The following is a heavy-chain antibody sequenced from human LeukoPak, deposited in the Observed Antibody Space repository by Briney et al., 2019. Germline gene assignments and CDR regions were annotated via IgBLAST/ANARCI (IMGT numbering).Heavy chain of an antibody. CDR3: ARALRFSLDANWFDP. V-gene: IGHV1-18*01. CDR1: GYTFTSYG. J-gene: IGHJ5*02. CDR2: ISAYNGNT. Sequence: ASVKVSCKASGYTFTSYGISWVRQAPGQGLEWMGWISAYNGNTNHAQKLQGRVTMTTDTSTSTAYMELRSLRSDATAVYYCARALRFSLDANWFDPWGQGTLVTVSS. D-gene: IGHD3-3*01.